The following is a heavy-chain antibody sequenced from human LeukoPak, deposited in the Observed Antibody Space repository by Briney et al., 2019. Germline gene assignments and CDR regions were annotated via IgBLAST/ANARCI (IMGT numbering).Heavy chain of an antibody. Sequence: ESPKTSRKGFGYSFTTYLIGLVRQIPGKGLEVIGIIYPGYSDTRYSPSFQGQVTISADKSINTDYLQWSSLKASDAAMYYCARRPTAPEAFDIWGQGTMVTVSS. D-gene: IGHD5-18*01. V-gene: IGHV5-51*01. CDR2: IYPGYSDT. J-gene: IGHJ3*02. CDR1: GYSFTTYL. CDR3: ARRPTAPEAFDI.